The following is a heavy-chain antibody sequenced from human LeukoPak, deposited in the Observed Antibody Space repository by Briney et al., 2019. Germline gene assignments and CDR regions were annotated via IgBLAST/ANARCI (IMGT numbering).Heavy chain of an antibody. CDR1: GFTFISYS. V-gene: IGHV3-21*04. D-gene: IGHD6-13*01. CDR2: ISSSSSYI. Sequence: GGSLRLSCAASGFTFISYSMNWVRQAPGKGLEWVSSISSSSSYIYYADSVKGRFTISRDNAKNSLYLQMNSLRAEDTAVYYCAKEGVSTAAGIQFDYWGQGTLVTVSS. CDR3: AKEGVSTAAGIQFDY. J-gene: IGHJ4*02.